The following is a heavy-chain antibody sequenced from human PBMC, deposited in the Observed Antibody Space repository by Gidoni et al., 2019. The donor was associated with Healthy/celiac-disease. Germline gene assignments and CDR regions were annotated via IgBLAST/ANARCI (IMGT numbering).Heavy chain of an antibody. Sequence: QVQLQESGPGLVKPSQTLSLTCTVSGGSISSGGYYWSWIRQHPGKGLEWIGYIYYSGSTYYNPSLKSRVTISVDTSKNQFSLKLSSVTAADTAVYYCARGDSSSSNLHDAFDIWGQGTMVTVSS. CDR3: ARGDSSSSNLHDAFDI. CDR2: IYYSGST. CDR1: GGSISSGGYY. J-gene: IGHJ3*02. V-gene: IGHV4-31*03. D-gene: IGHD6-6*01.